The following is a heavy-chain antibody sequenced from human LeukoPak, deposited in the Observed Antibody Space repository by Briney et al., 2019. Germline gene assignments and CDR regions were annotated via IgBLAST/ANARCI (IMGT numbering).Heavy chain of an antibody. V-gene: IGHV3-20*04. CDR2: INRNGGIT. CDR1: GFTFDDYG. Sequence: GGSLRLSCEASGFTFDDYGMTWVGQPPGKGLEWVSGINRNGGITDYADSVKGRFPISRHNAKNSHVLPMDSRRVEDSAWYYCARGFRNGPFDCWRRGTLVTVFS. D-gene: IGHD2-8*01. J-gene: IGHJ4*02. CDR3: ARGFRNGPFDC.